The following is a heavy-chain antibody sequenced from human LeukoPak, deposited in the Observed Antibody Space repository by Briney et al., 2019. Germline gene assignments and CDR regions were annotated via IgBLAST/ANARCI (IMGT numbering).Heavy chain of an antibody. CDR3: AKTYIYYYDSSGYHPFDY. CDR1: GYTFTGYY. J-gene: IGHJ4*02. D-gene: IGHD3-22*01. Sequence: GASVKVSCKASGYTFTGYYIHWVRQAPGQGLEWMGWINPNSGGRHYAQKFQGRVTLTRDTSIKTAYMELSRLRSDDTAVYYCAKTYIYYYDSSGYHPFDYWGQGTLVTVSS. V-gene: IGHV1-2*02. CDR2: INPNSGGR.